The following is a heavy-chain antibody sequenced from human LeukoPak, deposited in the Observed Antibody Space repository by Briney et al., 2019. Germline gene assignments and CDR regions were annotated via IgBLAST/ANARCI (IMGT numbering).Heavy chain of an antibody. CDR2: ISGSGHRT. Sequence: PGGSLRLSCAASGFTFSSYGVSWVRQAPGKGLEWVSGISGSGHRTYYADSVKGRFTISRDNSKSTLYLQMNSLRAEDTAVYYCAKDSQWGKVGTKGGYFDYWGQGTLVTVSS. V-gene: IGHV3-23*01. CDR1: GFTFSSYG. J-gene: IGHJ4*02. D-gene: IGHD1-26*01. CDR3: AKDSQWGKVGTKGGYFDY.